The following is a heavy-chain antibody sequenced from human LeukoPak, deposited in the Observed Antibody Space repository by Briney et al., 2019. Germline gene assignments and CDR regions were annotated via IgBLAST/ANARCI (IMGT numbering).Heavy chain of an antibody. CDR3: STLAYCSGGRCYGFDY. Sequence: GGSLRLSCVVSGLTFSNAWMTWVRQAPGKGLEWVGRIESKTDGGATDHAAPVKGRFTISRVDSKNPQYLQMNSLKTEDTAVYYCSTLAYCSGGRCYGFDYWGQGALVTVSS. J-gene: IGHJ4*02. D-gene: IGHD2-15*01. CDR1: GLTFSNAW. V-gene: IGHV3-15*04. CDR2: IESKTDGGAT.